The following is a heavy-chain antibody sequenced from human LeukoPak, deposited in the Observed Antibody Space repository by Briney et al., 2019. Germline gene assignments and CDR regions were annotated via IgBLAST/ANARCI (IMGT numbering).Heavy chain of an antibody. CDR2: IKPDGSEG. Sequence: GGSLRLSCAASGFTFSSYWMAWVRQAPGKGLEWVANIKPDGSEGYYVDSLKGRFTISRDNAEDSLFLQMNSLRAEDTAVYYCARAAVASPGDVWGQGTTVTVSS. J-gene: IGHJ6*02. D-gene: IGHD6-19*01. CDR3: ARAAVASPGDV. CDR1: GFTFSSYW. V-gene: IGHV3-7*04.